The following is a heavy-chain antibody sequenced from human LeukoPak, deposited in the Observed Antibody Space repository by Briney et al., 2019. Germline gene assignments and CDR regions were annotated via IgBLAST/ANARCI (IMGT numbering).Heavy chain of an antibody. D-gene: IGHD3-10*01. Sequence: PSQTLSLTCTVSGCSISSGGYYWSWIRQHPGKGLEWIGYIYYSGSTYYNPSLKSRVTISVDTSKNRFSLKLSSVTAADTAVYYCARGGLLFWFDPWGQGTLVTVSS. V-gene: IGHV4-31*03. J-gene: IGHJ5*02. CDR1: GCSISSGGYY. CDR2: IYYSGST. CDR3: ARGGLLFWFDP.